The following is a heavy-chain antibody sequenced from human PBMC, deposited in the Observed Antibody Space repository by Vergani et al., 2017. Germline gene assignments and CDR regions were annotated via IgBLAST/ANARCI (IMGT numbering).Heavy chain of an antibody. CDR3: ARGRYCSGGSCYEYGY. CDR2: INPNSGGT. Sequence: QVQLVQSGAEVKKPGASVKVSCKASGYTFTGYYMHWVRQAPGQGLEWIGWINPNSGGTNYAQKFQGWVTMTRDTSISTAYMELSRLRSDDTAVYYCARGRYCSGGSCYEYGYWGQGTLVTVSA. V-gene: IGHV1-2*04. D-gene: IGHD2-15*01. J-gene: IGHJ4*02. CDR1: GYTFTGYY.